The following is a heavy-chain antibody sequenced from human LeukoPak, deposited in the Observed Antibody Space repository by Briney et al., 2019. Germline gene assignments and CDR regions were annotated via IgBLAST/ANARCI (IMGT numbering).Heavy chain of an antibody. Sequence: GGSLRLSCAASGFTFSSYSMNWVRQAPGKGLEWVSSISSSSSYIYYADSVKGRFTISRDNAKNSLYLQMNSLRAEDTAVYYCARLSFRGLRVDYWGQGTLVTVSS. CDR1: GFTFSSYS. J-gene: IGHJ4*02. CDR3: ARLSFRGLRVDY. V-gene: IGHV3-21*01. CDR2: ISSSSSYI. D-gene: IGHD3-16*01.